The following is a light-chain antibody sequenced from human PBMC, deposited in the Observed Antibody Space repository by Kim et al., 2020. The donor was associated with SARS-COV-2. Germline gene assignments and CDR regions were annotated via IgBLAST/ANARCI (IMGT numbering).Light chain of an antibody. Sequence: PGQMVTNSCSGTRSNIGNNNVYWYQQFPGMAPKLLIHRNNQRPPGVSGRFSVSESGTSASLAISGLRSEDEADYYCEAWDDSLSVLFGGGTQLTVL. CDR1: RSNIGNNN. V-gene: IGLV1-47*01. CDR3: EAWDDSLSVL. CDR2: RNN. J-gene: IGLJ2*01.